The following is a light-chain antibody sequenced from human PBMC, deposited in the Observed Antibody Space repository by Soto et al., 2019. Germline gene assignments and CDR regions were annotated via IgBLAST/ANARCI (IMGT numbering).Light chain of an antibody. CDR1: SSDVGSYDY. CDR2: NVT. Sequence: QSALIQPPSVSGSPGQSVTISCTGTSSDVGSYDYVSWYQQHPGTVPKPMIYNVTTQPSGVPDRFSGSRSGNSASMTISGIQAEDVADYSCCSYTSSATYVFESGTKVTVL. V-gene: IGLV2-11*01. CDR3: CSYTSSATYV. J-gene: IGLJ1*01.